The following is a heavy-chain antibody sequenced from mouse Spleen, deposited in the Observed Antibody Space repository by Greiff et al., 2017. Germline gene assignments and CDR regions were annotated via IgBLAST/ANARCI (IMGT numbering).Heavy chain of an antibody. CDR2: IYPRSGNT. CDR1: GYTFTSYG. Sequence: VQLQQSGAELARPGASVKLSCKASGYTFTSYGISWVKQRTGQGLEWIGEIYPRSGNTYYNEKFKGKATLTADKSSSTAYMELRSLTSEDSAVYFCATYGNYVDYFDYWGQGTTLTVSS. D-gene: IGHD2-10*02. CDR3: ATYGNYVDYFDY. J-gene: IGHJ2*01. V-gene: IGHV1-81*01.